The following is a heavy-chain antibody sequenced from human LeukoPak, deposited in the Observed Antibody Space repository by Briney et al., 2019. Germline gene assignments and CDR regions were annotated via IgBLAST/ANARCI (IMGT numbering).Heavy chain of an antibody. Sequence: TGGSLRLSCAASGFTFNTYEMNWVRQAPGKGLEWVSYISGPGSAIYYGDSVKGRFTISRDNAKNSLYLQMDSLRAEDTAVYYCARVGLVRGVTIRGSFDLWGQGTLVTVSS. D-gene: IGHD3-10*01. V-gene: IGHV3-48*03. J-gene: IGHJ4*02. CDR2: ISGPGSAI. CDR3: ARVGLVRGVTIRGSFDL. CDR1: GFTFNTYE.